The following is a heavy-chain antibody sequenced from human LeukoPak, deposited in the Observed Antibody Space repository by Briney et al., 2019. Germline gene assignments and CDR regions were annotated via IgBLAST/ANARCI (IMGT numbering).Heavy chain of an antibody. J-gene: IGHJ4*02. CDR3: AKDFSGELPALDY. CDR1: GFTFSSYS. D-gene: IGHD1-26*01. V-gene: IGHV3-30*02. CDR2: IRYDGSNK. Sequence: PGGSLRLSCAASGFTFSSYSMNWVRQAPGKGLEWVAFIRYDGSNKYYAHSVKGRFTISRDNSKNTLYLQMNSLRAEDTAVYYCAKDFSGELPALDYWGQGTLVTVSS.